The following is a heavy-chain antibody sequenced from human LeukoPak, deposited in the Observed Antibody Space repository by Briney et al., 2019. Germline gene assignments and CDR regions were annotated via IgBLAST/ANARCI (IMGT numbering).Heavy chain of an antibody. CDR2: IYPGDSDT. Sequence: GESLKIPCKGSGYSFTSYWIGWVRQMPGKGLEWMGIIYPGDSDTRYSPSFQGQVTISADKSISTAYLQWSSLKASDTAMYYCARRYCSSTSCYFFDYWGQGTLVTVSS. V-gene: IGHV5-51*01. J-gene: IGHJ4*02. D-gene: IGHD2-2*01. CDR3: ARRYCSSTSCYFFDY. CDR1: GYSFTSYW.